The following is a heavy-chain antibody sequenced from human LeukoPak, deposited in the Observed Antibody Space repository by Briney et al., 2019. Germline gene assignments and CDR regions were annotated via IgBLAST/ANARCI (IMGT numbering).Heavy chain of an antibody. CDR2: IYYSGST. Sequence: SETLSLTCTVSGGSISSSSYYWGWIRQPPGKGLEWIGSIYYSGSTYYNPSLKSRVTISVVTSKNQFSLKLSSVTAADTAVYYCARSSTYYDFWSGYYTHYYFDYWGQGTLVTVSS. D-gene: IGHD3-3*01. V-gene: IGHV4-39*01. CDR1: GGSISSSSYY. J-gene: IGHJ4*02. CDR3: ARSSTYYDFWSGYYTHYYFDY.